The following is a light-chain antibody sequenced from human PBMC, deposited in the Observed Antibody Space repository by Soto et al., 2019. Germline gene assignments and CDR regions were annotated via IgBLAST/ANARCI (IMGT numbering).Light chain of an antibody. J-gene: IGLJ7*01. V-gene: IGLV7-46*01. CDR3: LLFYDGVAV. Sequence: QAVVTQEPPLTVSPGGTVTLTCGSSTGDVTNGRWPYWFQQRPGQVPRTLIHDTSNKHPWTPARFSGSLLGGKAALTLSGAQPEDEAVYYCLLFYDGVAVFGGGTQLTVL. CDR1: TGDVTNGRW. CDR2: DTS.